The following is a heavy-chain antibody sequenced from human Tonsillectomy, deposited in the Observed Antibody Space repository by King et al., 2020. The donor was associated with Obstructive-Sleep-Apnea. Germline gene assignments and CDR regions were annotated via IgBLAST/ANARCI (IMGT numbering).Heavy chain of an antibody. CDR2: ISWNSGSI. J-gene: IGHJ6*02. CDR1: GFTFDDYA. V-gene: IGHV3-9*01. D-gene: IGHD2-15*01. Sequence: QLVQSGGGLVQPSRSLRLSCAASGFTFDDYAMHWVRQAPGKSLEWVSGISWNSGSIGYADSVKGRFTISRDNAKNSLYLQMNSLRAEDTALYYCAKDGGYCSGGSCPMDVWGQGTTVTVSS. CDR3: AKDGGYCSGGSCPMDV.